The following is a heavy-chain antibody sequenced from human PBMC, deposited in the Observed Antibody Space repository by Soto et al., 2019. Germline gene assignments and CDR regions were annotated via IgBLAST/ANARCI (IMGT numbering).Heavy chain of an antibody. CDR3: ARSSGWGWFDP. V-gene: IGHV4-31*03. J-gene: IGHJ5*02. CDR2: IYYSGST. CDR1: GGSISSGGYY. D-gene: IGHD6-19*01. Sequence: ASETLSLTCTVSGGSISSGGYYWSWIRQHPGKGLEWIGYIYYSGSTYYNPSLKSRVTISVDTSRNQFSLKLSSVTAADTAVYYCARSSGWGWFDPWGQGTLVTVSS.